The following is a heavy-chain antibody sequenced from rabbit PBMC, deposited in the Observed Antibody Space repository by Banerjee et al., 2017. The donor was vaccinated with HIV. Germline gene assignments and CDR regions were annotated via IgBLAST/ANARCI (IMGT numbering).Heavy chain of an antibody. D-gene: IGHD4-1*01. Sequence: QSLEESGGDLVKPGASLTLTCTASGFSFSSTDYMCWVRQAPGKGLEWIACIYGGSSGSTYYASWAKGRFTISKTSSTTVTLQLTSLTAADTATYFCARDVDSGWGALDLWGPGTLVTVS. CDR3: ARDVDSGWGALDL. CDR1: GFSFSSTDY. CDR2: IYGGSSGST. V-gene: IGHV1S40*01. J-gene: IGHJ6*01.